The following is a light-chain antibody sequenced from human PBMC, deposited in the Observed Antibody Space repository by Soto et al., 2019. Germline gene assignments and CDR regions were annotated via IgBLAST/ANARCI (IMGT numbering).Light chain of an antibody. CDR3: VLFMGGGLYV. V-gene: IGLV8-61*01. J-gene: IGLJ1*01. Sequence: QTVVTQEASLSVSPGGTVTLTCGLNSGSVSTSHFPSWYQQTPGQAPRTLIYSTSTRSSGVPARFSGSILGDKAALTITGAQAEDECDYFCVLFMGGGLYVFGPGTKVTVL. CDR1: SGSVSTSHF. CDR2: STS.